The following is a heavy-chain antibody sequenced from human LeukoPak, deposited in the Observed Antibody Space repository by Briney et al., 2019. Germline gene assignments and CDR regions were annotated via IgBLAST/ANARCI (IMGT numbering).Heavy chain of an antibody. V-gene: IGHV3-53*01. D-gene: IGHD4-17*01. J-gene: IGHJ3*02. CDR2: IYSGGKT. CDR1: GFNISSNY. CDR3: ASERYGDHDVAFDI. Sequence: GGSLRLSCAASGFNISSNYINWVRQAPGKGLEWVSIIYSGGKTLYGDSVKGRFTTSRHNSKNTVFLQMNSLRPDDTALYYCASERYGDHDVAFDIWGQGTMVTVSS.